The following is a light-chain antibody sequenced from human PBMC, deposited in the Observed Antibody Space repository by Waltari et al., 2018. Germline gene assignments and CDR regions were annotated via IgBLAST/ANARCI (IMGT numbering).Light chain of an antibody. CDR1: QSVGRN. Sequence: EILMTQSPATLSVSPGERATFSCRASQSVGRNLAWYQQKPGQAPRLLISGASNRATGIPARFSGSGYGTEFTLTISSLQSEDFAVYYCQQYNNWPPLTFGGGTTVEI. V-gene: IGKV3-15*01. CDR3: QQYNNWPPLT. J-gene: IGKJ4*01. CDR2: GAS.